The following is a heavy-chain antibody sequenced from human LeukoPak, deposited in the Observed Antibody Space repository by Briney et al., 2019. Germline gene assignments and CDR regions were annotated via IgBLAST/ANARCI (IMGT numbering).Heavy chain of an antibody. CDR2: IKSDGTSA. J-gene: IGHJ4*02. CDR1: GFTFSRYW. V-gene: IGHV3-74*01. CDR3: AKGVQWAVPGSCLDS. Sequence: GGSLRLSCAASGFTFSRYWMHWVRQGAGKGLVWVSRIKSDGTSASYADSVQDRFIISRDNAKNTLYLQMNSLRVDDTAVYYCAKGVQWAVPGSCLDSWGLGTLVTVSS. D-gene: IGHD6-19*01.